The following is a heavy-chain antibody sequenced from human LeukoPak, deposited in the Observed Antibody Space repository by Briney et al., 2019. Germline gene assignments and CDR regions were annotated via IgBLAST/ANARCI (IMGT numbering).Heavy chain of an antibody. V-gene: IGHV4-39*01. J-gene: IGHJ4*02. CDR3: AGTADYYYDSSGDFDY. CDR1: DGSIRSSSFY. Sequence: PSETLSLTCTVSDGSIRSSSFYWGWIRQPPGKGLEWIASIYYSGSTHYTPSLKSRVTMSVDTSKNQFSLKLSSVTAADTAVYYCAGTADYYYDSSGDFDYWGQGTLVTVSS. D-gene: IGHD3-22*01. CDR2: IYYSGST.